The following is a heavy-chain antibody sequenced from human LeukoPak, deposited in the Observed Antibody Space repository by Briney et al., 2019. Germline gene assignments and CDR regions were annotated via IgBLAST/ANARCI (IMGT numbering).Heavy chain of an antibody. J-gene: IGHJ4*02. CDR3: ARVNGDSSGYSDY. V-gene: IGHV3-30*04. Sequence: GGSLRLSCAASGFTFSSYAMHWVRQAPGKGLEWVAVISYDGSNKYCADSVKGRFTISRDNSKNTLYLQMNSLRAEDTAVYYCARVNGDSSGYSDYWGQGTLVTVSS. CDR1: GFTFSSYA. D-gene: IGHD3-22*01. CDR2: ISYDGSNK.